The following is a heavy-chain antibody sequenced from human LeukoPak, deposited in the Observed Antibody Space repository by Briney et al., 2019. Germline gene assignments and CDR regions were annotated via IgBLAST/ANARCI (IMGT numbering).Heavy chain of an antibody. D-gene: IGHD5-24*01. CDR1: GYTFTGYY. CDR3: ARDILMATPGVSGEDY. J-gene: IGHJ4*02. CDR2: INPNSGGT. Sequence: ASVRVSCKASGYTFTGYYMHWVRQAPGQGLEWTGWINPNSGGTNYAQKFQGRVTMTRDTSISTAYMELSRLRSDDTAVYYCARDILMATPGVSGEDYWGQGTLVTVSS. V-gene: IGHV1-2*02.